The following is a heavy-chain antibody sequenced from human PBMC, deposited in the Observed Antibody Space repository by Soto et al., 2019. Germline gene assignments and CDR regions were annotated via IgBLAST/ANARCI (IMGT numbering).Heavy chain of an antibody. D-gene: IGHD2-15*01. CDR2: ISAYNGNT. Sequence: QVQLVQSGAEVKKPGASVKVSCKASGYTFPNYGISWVRQAPGQGLEWMGWISAYNGNTNYAQKLQGRVTMTTDTTTYTAYMELRSVRSDDTAVYYCARDWGNCTGGSCYSDYYYYYGMDVGGQGTTVTVSS. V-gene: IGHV1-18*01. J-gene: IGHJ6*02. CDR1: GYTFPNYG. CDR3: ARDWGNCTGGSCYSDYYYYYGMDV.